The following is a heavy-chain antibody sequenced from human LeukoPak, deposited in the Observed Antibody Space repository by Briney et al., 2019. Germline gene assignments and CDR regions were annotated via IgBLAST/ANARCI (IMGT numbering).Heavy chain of an antibody. J-gene: IGHJ6*03. CDR2: INHSGST. CDR1: GGSFSGYY. Sequence: PSETLSLTCAVYGGSFSGYYWSWIRQPPGKGLDWIGEINHSGSTNYNPSLKSRVTISVDTSKNQFSLKLSSVTAADTAVYYCARPTYYDFWSGVYYYYYMDVWGKGTTVTVSS. V-gene: IGHV4-34*01. D-gene: IGHD3-3*01. CDR3: ARPTYYDFWSGVYYYYYMDV.